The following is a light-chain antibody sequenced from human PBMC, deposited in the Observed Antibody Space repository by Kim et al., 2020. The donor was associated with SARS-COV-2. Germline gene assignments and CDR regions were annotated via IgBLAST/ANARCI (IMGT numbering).Light chain of an antibody. CDR3: QQYNDWPPIT. Sequence: SPGERFPLSCRASQGVSSNLAWYQQKSGQPPRLLISGASTRATGIPARFSGRGSGTEFTLTISSLQSEDFAVYYCQQYNDWPPITFGQGTRLEIK. V-gene: IGKV3-15*01. J-gene: IGKJ5*01. CDR1: QGVSSN. CDR2: GAS.